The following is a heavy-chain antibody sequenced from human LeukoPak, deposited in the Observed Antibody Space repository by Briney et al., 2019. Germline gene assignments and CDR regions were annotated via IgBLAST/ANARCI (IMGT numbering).Heavy chain of an antibody. CDR2: ISYDGSNR. V-gene: IGHV3-30*03. D-gene: IGHD6-19*01. Sequence: GGSLRLSCAASGFTFSSYGMHWVRQAPGKGLEWVAVISYDGSNRYYADSVKGRFTISRDNSKNTLYLQMNSLRAEDTAVYYCAREDGSGWSSFDYWGQGTLVTVSS. CDR1: GFTFSSYG. CDR3: AREDGSGWSSFDY. J-gene: IGHJ4*02.